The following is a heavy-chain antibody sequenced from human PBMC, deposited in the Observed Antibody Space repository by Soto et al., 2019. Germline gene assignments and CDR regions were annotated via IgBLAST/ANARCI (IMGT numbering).Heavy chain of an antibody. J-gene: IGHJ5*02. CDR2: IYYSGST. Sequence: QVQLQESGPGLVKPSQTLSLTCTVAGGSISSGGYSWSWIRQHPGKGLEWIGYIYYSGSTYYDTSIKNRVTISVYTSKNQFSLKLSSVTAADTAVYYCARSVFPWGQGTLVTVSS. CDR3: ARSVFP. V-gene: IGHV4-31*03. CDR1: GGSISSGGYS.